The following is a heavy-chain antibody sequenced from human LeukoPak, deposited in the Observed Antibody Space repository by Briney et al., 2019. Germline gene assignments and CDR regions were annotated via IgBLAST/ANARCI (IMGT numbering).Heavy chain of an antibody. V-gene: IGHV3-15*01. J-gene: IGHJ4*02. CDR2: IKSKTDGGTT. D-gene: IGHD2-2*02. CDR3: TTDMGVVPAAIRREDPGA. CDR1: GGSFSGYY. Sequence: ETLSLTCAVYGGSFSGYYWSWIRQPPGKGLEWVGRIKSKTDGGTTDYAAPVKGRFTISRDDSKNTLYLQMNSLKTEDTAVYYCTTDMGVVPAAIRREDPGAWGQGTLVTVSS.